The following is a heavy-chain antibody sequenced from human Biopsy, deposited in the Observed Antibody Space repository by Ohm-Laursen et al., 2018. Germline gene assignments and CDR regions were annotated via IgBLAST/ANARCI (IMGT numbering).Heavy chain of an antibody. J-gene: IGHJ6*02. V-gene: IGHV4-34*01. CDR3: VRGVDYYDPYHYYALDV. D-gene: IGHD3-22*01. Sequence: GTLSLTCVVYGESFNGYYWSWIRQAPGKGLEWIGEINHSGRTNYNPSLKSRVTISVDTSKNQFSLKVRSVTAADTAVYYCVRGVDYYDPYHYYALDVWGQGTTVTVSS. CDR2: INHSGRT. CDR1: GESFNGYY.